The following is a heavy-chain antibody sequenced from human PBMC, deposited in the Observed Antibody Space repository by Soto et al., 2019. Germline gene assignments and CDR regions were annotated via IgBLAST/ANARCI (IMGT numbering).Heavy chain of an antibody. J-gene: IGHJ5*02. CDR2: ISYDGSNK. CDR3: ARVGIVLVELNWFDP. CDR1: GFTFSSYA. D-gene: IGHD2-2*01. Sequence: QVQLVESGGGVVQPGRSLRLSCAASGFTFSSYAMHWVRQAPGKGLEWVAVISYDGSNKYYADSVKGRFTISRDNSXXTLYLQMNSLRAEDTAVYYCARVGIVLVELNWFDPWGQGTLVTVSS. V-gene: IGHV3-30-3*01.